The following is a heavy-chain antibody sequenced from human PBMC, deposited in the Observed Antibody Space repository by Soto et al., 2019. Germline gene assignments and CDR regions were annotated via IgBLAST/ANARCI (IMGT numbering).Heavy chain of an antibody. Sequence: PGGSLRLSCAASGFTFSSSWMTWVRQAPGKGLEWVGNIKQDGSAKYYVDSVKGRFTISRDNAKNSLYLQINSLRAEDTAVYFCVRDDPGYGSYLYWGQGTLVTVSS. D-gene: IGHD1-26*01. V-gene: IGHV3-7*01. J-gene: IGHJ4*02. CDR1: GFTFSSSW. CDR2: IKQDGSAK. CDR3: VRDDPGYGSYLY.